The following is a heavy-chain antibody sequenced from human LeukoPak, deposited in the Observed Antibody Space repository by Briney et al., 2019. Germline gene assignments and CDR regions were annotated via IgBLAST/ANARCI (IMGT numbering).Heavy chain of an antibody. CDR2: ISGSGGST. CDR1: GFTFSSYW. J-gene: IGHJ4*02. D-gene: IGHD3-3*01. CDR3: AKDHSPYYDFWSGTFDY. V-gene: IGHV3-23*01. Sequence: GGSLRLSCAASGFTFSSYWMSWVRQAPGKGLEWVSAISGSGGSTYYADSVKGRFTISRDNSKNTLYLQMNSLRAEDTAVYYCAKDHSPYYDFWSGTFDYWGQGTLVTVSS.